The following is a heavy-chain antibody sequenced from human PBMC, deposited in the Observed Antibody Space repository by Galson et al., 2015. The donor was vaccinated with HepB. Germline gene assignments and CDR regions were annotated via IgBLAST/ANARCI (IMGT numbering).Heavy chain of an antibody. CDR2: IIPIFGTA. CDR3: ARADYGGTRSAFDI. Sequence: SVKVSCKASGGTFSSYAISWVRQAPGQGLEWMGGIIPIFGTANYAQKFQGRVTITADESTSTAYMELSSLRSEDTAVYYCARADYGGTRSAFDIWGQGTMVTVSS. J-gene: IGHJ3*02. V-gene: IGHV1-69*13. D-gene: IGHD4-23*01. CDR1: GGTFSSYA.